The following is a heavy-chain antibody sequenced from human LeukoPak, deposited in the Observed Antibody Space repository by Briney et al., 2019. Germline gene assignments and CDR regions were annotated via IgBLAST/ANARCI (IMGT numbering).Heavy chain of an antibody. CDR3: TRVGDYYDSSGYYPY. D-gene: IGHD3-22*01. CDR2: IRSKAYGGTT. V-gene: IGHV3-49*04. CDR1: GFTFGDYA. J-gene: IGHJ4*02. Sequence: GGSLRLSCTASGFTFGDYARSWVRQAPGKGLEWVGFIRSKAYGGTTEYAASVKGRFTISRDDSKSIAYLQMNSLKTADTAVYYCTRVGDYYDSSGYYPYWGQGTLVTVSS.